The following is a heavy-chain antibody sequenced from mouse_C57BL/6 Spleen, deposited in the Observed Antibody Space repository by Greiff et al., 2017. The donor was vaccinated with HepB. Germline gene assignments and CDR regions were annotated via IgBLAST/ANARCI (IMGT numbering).Heavy chain of an antibody. V-gene: IGHV1-54*01. Sequence: VQLQQSGAELVRPGTSVKVSCKASGYAFTNYLIEWVKQRPGQGLEWIGVINPGSGGTNYNEKFKGKATLTADKSSSTAYMQLSSLTSEDSAVYFCAISRGFAYWGQGTLVTVSA. CDR3: AISRGFAY. J-gene: IGHJ3*01. CDR2: INPGSGGT. CDR1: GYAFTNYL.